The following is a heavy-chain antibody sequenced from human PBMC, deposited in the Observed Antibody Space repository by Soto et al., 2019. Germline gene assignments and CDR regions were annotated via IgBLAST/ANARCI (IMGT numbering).Heavy chain of an antibody. V-gene: IGHV1-69*13. CDR3: ARDLAVAGTHYWSEYYYYGMDV. CDR2: IIPIFGTA. J-gene: IGHJ6*02. D-gene: IGHD6-19*01. CDR1: GGTFSSYA. Sequence: GASVKVSCKASGGTFSSYAISWVRQAPGQGLEWMGGIIPIFGTANYAQKFQGRVTITADESTSTAYMELSSLRSEDTVVYYCARDLAVAGTHYWSEYYYYGMDVWGQGTTVTVSS.